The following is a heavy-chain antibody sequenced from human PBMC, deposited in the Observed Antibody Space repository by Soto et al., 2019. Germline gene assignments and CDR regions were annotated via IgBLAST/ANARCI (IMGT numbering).Heavy chain of an antibody. J-gene: IGHJ4*02. CDR1: GFTFSSYG. CDR2: IWYDGSDK. D-gene: IGHD5-12*01. Sequence: QVQLVESGGGVVQPGRSLRLSCAASGFTFSSYGMHWVRQAPGKGLEWVAIIWYDGSDKYYSDSVKGRFTISRDNSKNSLYLQMIRLRGEDTAVYYCARGWLAGGYEFDYWGQGTLVTVSS. CDR3: ARGWLAGGYEFDY. V-gene: IGHV3-33*01.